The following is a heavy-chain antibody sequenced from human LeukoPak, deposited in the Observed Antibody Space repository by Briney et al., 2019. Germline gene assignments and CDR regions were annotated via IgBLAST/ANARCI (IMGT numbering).Heavy chain of an antibody. CDR3: ARVQSDYDFWSGYFSPFDY. Sequence: GGSLRLSCAASGFTFSSYWMHWVRQAPGKGLVWVSRINSDGSSTIYADSVKGRFTISRDNAKNTLYLQMNSLRAEDTAVYYCARVQSDYDFWSGYFSPFDYWGQGTLVTVSS. D-gene: IGHD3-3*01. J-gene: IGHJ4*02. CDR2: INSDGSST. V-gene: IGHV3-74*01. CDR1: GFTFSSYW.